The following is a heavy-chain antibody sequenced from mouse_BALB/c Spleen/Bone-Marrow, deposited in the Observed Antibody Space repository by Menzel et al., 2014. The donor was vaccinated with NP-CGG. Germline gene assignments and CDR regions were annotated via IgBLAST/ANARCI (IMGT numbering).Heavy chain of an antibody. D-gene: IGHD1-2*01. V-gene: IGHV1-9*01. Sequence: QVQLKESGTELMKPGASVKISCKATGYTFXSYWIEWVNQRPGHGLEWIGEILPGSGSTNYNEKFKGKATFTADTSSNSAYMQLSSLTSEDSAVYYCARRGHGFAWSAYWGQGTLVTVSA. CDR3: ARRGHGFAWSAY. J-gene: IGHJ3*01. CDR2: ILPGSGST. CDR1: GYTFXSYW.